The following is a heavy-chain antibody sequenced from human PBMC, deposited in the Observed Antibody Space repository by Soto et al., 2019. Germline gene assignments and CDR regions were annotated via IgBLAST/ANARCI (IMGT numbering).Heavy chain of an antibody. CDR1: GGTFSSYA. CDR2: IIPIFGTA. D-gene: IGHD3-10*01. J-gene: IGHJ5*02. Sequence: GASVKVSCKASGGTFSSYAISWVRQAPGQGLEWMGGIIPIFGTANYAQKFQGRVTITADESTSTAYMELSSLRSEDTAVYYCARGQPMVRGVGDPTPGWFDPWGQGTLVTVSS. CDR3: ARGQPMVRGVGDPTPGWFDP. V-gene: IGHV1-69*13.